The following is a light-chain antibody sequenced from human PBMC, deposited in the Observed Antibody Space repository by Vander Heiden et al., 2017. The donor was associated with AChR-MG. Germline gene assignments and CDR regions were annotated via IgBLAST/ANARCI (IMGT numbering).Light chain of an antibody. CDR3: QQNYSSPRT. CDR2: AAS. V-gene: IGKV1-39*01. J-gene: IGKJ1*01. Sequence: DIQMTQSPSPLSASVGDRVTITCRASQSISSYLYWYQQKPGKAPKLLIYAASSLESGVPSRFSGSGSGTEFTLTISSLQPEDFATYYCQQNYSSPRTFGQGTKVEIK. CDR1: QSISSY.